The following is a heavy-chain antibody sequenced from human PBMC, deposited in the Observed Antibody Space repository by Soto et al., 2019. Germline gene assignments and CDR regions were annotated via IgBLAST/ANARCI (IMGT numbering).Heavy chain of an antibody. Sequence: PSETLSLTCAVYGGSFSGYYWSWIRQPPGKGLEWIGEINHSGSTNYNPSLKSRVTISVDTSKNQFSLKLSSVTAADTAVYYCARADGSGSHYYYYGMDVWGQGTTVTVSS. J-gene: IGHJ6*02. CDR3: ARADGSGSHYYYYGMDV. CDR1: GGSFSGYY. CDR2: INHSGST. V-gene: IGHV4-34*01. D-gene: IGHD3-10*01.